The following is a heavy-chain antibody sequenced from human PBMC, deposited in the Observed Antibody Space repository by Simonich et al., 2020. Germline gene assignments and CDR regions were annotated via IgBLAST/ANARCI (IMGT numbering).Heavy chain of an antibody. J-gene: IGHJ3*02. CDR3: ARGKGWKNAFDI. Sequence: QVQLQQWGAGLLKPSATLSPTSAVYGGSFSGDYWIWIRQPPGKGLEGIGEINHRGSTNYNPPLKGRVTISVDTSKNQVSLKLSSVTAADTAVYYCARGKGWKNAFDIWGQGTMVTVSS. D-gene: IGHD1-1*01. CDR1: GGSFSGDY. CDR2: INHRGST. V-gene: IGHV4-34*01.